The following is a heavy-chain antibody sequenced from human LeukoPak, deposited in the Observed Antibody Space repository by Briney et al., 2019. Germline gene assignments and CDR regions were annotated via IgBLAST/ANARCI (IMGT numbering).Heavy chain of an antibody. CDR1: GFTFSTYS. CDR3: ARDSLSRTDV. D-gene: IGHD2/OR15-2a*01. J-gene: IGHJ6*02. V-gene: IGHV3-21*01. Sequence: GSLRLSCAASGFTFSTYSMNWVRQAPGKGLEWVSSISSSSTYIYYADSVKGRFTVSRDDAKNSLFLQMNSLRAEDTAVYYCARDSLSRTDVWGQGTTVTVSS. CDR2: ISSSSTYI.